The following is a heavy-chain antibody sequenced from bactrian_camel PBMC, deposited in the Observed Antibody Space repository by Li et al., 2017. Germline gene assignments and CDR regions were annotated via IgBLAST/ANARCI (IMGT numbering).Heavy chain of an antibody. CDR1: GYTYVSVC. V-gene: IGHV3S26*01. J-gene: IGHJ4*01. CDR3: AAAPGFLTGGGYCSIRGTIRARDYNY. D-gene: IGHD3*01. CDR2: IDSRGGT. Sequence: HVQLVESGGGSVQAGGSLRLSCVASGYTYVSVCMGWFRQAPGKGREGVATIDSRGGTGYADSVKGRFTISKDSAKNTLFLQMNSLKPEDTAMYYCAAAPGFLTGGGYCSIRGTIRARDYNYWGPGTQVTV.